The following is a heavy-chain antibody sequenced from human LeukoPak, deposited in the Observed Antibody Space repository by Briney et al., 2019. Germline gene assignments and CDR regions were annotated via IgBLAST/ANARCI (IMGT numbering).Heavy chain of an antibody. CDR2: ISSSSSYI. CDR1: GFTFSSYS. CDR3: ARDIEDWYGPCDY. D-gene: IGHD3/OR15-3a*01. J-gene: IGHJ4*02. V-gene: IGHV3-21*04. Sequence: GGSLRLSCAASGFTFSSYSMNWVRQAPGKGLEWVSSISSSSSYIYYADSVKGRFTISRDNAKNSLYLQMNSLRAEDTAVYYCARDIEDWYGPCDYWGQGTLVTVSS.